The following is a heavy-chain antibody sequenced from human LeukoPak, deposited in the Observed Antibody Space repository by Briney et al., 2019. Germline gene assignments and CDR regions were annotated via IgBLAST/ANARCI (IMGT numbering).Heavy chain of an antibody. CDR1: GGTFSSYA. CDR3: ASGQFWSGYFYYMDV. J-gene: IGHJ6*03. CDR2: IIPIFGTA. V-gene: IGHV1-69*13. D-gene: IGHD3-3*02. Sequence: GASVKVSCKASGGTFSSYAISWVRQAPGQGLEWMGGIIPIFGTANYAQKFQGRVTITADESTSTAYMELSSLRSEDTAVYYCASGQFWSGYFYYMDVWGKGTTVTVSS.